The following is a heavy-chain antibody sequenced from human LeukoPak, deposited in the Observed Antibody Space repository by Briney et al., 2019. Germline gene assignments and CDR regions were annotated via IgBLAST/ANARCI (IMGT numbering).Heavy chain of an antibody. CDR1: GFTFSSYA. V-gene: IGHV3-64*01. CDR3: AKSEQWPVLAHFDY. Sequence: TGGSLRLSCAASGFTFSSYAMHWVRQAPGKGLEYVSAISSNGGSTYYANSVKGRFTISRDNSKNTLYLQMGSLRAEDMAVYYCAKSEQWPVLAHFDYWGQGTLVTVSS. J-gene: IGHJ4*02. D-gene: IGHD6-19*01. CDR2: ISSNGGST.